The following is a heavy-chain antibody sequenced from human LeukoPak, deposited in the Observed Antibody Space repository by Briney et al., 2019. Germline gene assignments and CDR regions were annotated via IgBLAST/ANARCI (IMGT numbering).Heavy chain of an antibody. J-gene: IGHJ4*02. CDR2: FDPEDGET. V-gene: IGHV1-24*01. D-gene: IGHD3-3*01. CDR3: ATERITIFGVVIPSDY. Sequence: ASVKVSCKVSGYTLTELSMHWVRQAPGKGLEWMGGFDPEDGETIYAQKFQGRVTMTEDTSTDTAYMELSSLRSEDTAVYYCATERITIFGVVIPSDYWGQGTLVTVSS. CDR1: GYTLTELS.